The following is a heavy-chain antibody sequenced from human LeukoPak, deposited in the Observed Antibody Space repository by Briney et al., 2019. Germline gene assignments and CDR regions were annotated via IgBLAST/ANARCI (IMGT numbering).Heavy chain of an antibody. Sequence: SETLSLTCTVSGGSISSYYWSWIRLPPGKGLEWIGYIYYSGSTNYNPSLKSRVTISVDTSKNQFSLKLSSVTAADTAVYYCAIDGRYYDFWSGYFSRFPDWGQGTLVTVSS. D-gene: IGHD3-3*01. CDR1: GGSISSYY. CDR2: IYYSGST. J-gene: IGHJ4*02. CDR3: AIDGRYYDFWSGYFSRFPD. V-gene: IGHV4-59*12.